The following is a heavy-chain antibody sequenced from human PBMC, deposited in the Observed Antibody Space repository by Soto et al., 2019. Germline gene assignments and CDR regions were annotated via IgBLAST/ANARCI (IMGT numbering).Heavy chain of an antibody. V-gene: IGHV5-51*01. CDR3: ARTAAAGKYYYGMDV. J-gene: IGHJ6*02. Sequence: GESRKISCKSSGYSFTSYWIGWVRQMPGKGLECMGIIYPGDSDTRYSPSFQGQVTISADKSISTAYLQWSSLKASDTAMYYCARTAAAGKYYYGMDVWGQGTTVTVSS. CDR2: IYPGDSDT. D-gene: IGHD6-13*01. CDR1: GYSFTSYW.